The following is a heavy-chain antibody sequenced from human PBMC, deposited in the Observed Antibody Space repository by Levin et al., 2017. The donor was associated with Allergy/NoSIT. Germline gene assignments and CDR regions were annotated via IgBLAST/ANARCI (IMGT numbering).Heavy chain of an antibody. V-gene: IGHV3-33*01. CDR3: ARVLRFYYYYYMDV. CDR1: GFTFSSYG. D-gene: IGHD5-12*01. Sequence: LSLTCAASGFTFSSYGMHWVRQAPGKGLEWVAVIWDDGYKKYYADSVKGRFTISRDNSKNTLYLQMNSLRAADTAVYYCARVLRFYYYYYMDVWCKGTTVTVSS. CDR2: IWDDGYKK. J-gene: IGHJ6*03.